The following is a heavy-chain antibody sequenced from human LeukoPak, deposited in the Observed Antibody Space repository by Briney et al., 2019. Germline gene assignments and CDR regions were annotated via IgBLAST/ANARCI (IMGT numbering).Heavy chain of an antibody. J-gene: IGHJ4*02. CDR2: IYSSGST. CDR1: GGSISSYY. V-gene: IGHV4-59*01. D-gene: IGHD2-15*01. CDR3: ARGVVPDYFDY. Sequence: PSETLSLTCTVSGGSISSYYWSWIRQPPEKGLKWIGYIYSSGSTNYNPSLKSRVTISVDTSKNQFSLRLNSVTAADTAVYYYARGVVPDYFDYWGQGTLVTVSS.